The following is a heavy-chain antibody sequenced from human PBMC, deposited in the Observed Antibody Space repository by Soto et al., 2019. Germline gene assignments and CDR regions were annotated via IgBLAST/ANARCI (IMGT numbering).Heavy chain of an antibody. D-gene: IGHD3-16*01. V-gene: IGHV4-39*01. J-gene: IGHJ5*02. CDR3: ARHDLDFLGWFDP. CDR1: GGSISSSSYY. Sequence: KTSETLSLTCTVSGGSISSSSYYWGWIRQPPGKGLEWIGSIYYSGSTYYNPSLKSRVTISVDTSKNQFSLKLSSVTAADTAVYYCARHDLDFLGWFDPWGQGTLVTVSS. CDR2: IYYSGST.